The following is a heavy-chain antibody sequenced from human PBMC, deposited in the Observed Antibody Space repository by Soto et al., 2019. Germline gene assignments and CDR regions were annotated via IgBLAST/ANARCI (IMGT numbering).Heavy chain of an antibody. CDR3: ARNFREYCPPPTDNSYYGIDA. D-gene: IGHD2-21*02. CDR2: ISAYNGNT. Sequence: QVQLVQSGAEVKKPGASVKVSCKASGYTFTSYGISWVRQAPGQGLEWMGWISAYNGNTNYAQKLQGRETMTTDTATSTADMELRSRRSDSTAVYYLARNFREYCPPPTDNSYYGIDAWLPGPPVTVS. CDR1: GYTFTSYG. J-gene: IGHJ6*02. V-gene: IGHV1-18*04.